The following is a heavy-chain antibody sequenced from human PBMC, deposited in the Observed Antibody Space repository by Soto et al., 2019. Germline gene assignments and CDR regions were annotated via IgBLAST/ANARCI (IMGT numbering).Heavy chain of an antibody. V-gene: IGHV1-8*01. CDR3: ARRAETNGWNGFGADKYYFDF. D-gene: IGHD1-1*01. Sequence: XSVNVSCNASGYTFTSYDIYWVRQATGQGLEWMGWMNPNTGNSGYAQKFQGRVTVTSDTSINTVHMELSSLRSEDTAVYYCARRAETNGWNGFGADKYYFDFWGQGTLVTVSS. CDR1: GYTFTSYD. CDR2: MNPNTGNS. J-gene: IGHJ4*02.